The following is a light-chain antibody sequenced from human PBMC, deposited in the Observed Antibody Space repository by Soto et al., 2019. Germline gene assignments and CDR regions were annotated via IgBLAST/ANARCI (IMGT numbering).Light chain of an antibody. Sequence: DIVVTQSPANLSVSPGERATLSCRASQSIDINLAWFQQKRGQAPRLLIYGASTRATGIPARFSGSGSGTEFTLTISSLQSEDIADYYCQQYHYWWTFGQGTKVDIK. CDR2: GAS. CDR3: QQYHYWWT. CDR1: QSIDIN. J-gene: IGKJ1*01. V-gene: IGKV3-15*01.